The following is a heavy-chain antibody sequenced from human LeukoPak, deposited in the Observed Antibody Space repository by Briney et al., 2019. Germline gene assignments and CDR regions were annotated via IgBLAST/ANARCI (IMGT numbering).Heavy chain of an antibody. CDR2: IHPHGIF. CDR3: ARGRGRSKAGDL. CDR1: GGSCDDYY. Sequence: SETLSLTCAVHGGSCDDYYCSWIRQPPGKGLEWIGEIHPHGIFYYNSSLTSRVTISIDTSKSQFSLRLTSVTAADTALYYCARGRGRSKAGDLWGQGSLVIASS. V-gene: IGHV4-34*01. J-gene: IGHJ5*02.